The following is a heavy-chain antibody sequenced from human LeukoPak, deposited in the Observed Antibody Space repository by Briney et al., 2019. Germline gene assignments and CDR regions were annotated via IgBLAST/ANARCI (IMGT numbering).Heavy chain of an antibody. Sequence: SETLSLTCTVSGGSINNYYWSWIRQPAGKGLEWIGRIYTTGSTNYNPSLKSRVTISVDTSKNQFSLKLSSVTAADTAVYYCARESYDGGADAFDIWGQGTMVTVSS. V-gene: IGHV4-4*07. J-gene: IGHJ3*02. CDR1: GGSINNYY. CDR2: IYTTGST. D-gene: IGHD3-22*01. CDR3: ARESYDGGADAFDI.